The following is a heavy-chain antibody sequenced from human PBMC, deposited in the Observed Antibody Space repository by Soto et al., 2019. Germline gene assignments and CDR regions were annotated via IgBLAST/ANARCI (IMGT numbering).Heavy chain of an antibody. Sequence: QVQLVESGGGVVQPGRSLRLSCAASGFTFSSYGMHWVRQAPGKGLEWVAVISYDGSNKYYADSVKGRFTISRDNSKNTLYLQMNSLRAEDTAVYYCAKDRRDYGCNSLFDYWGQGTLVTVSS. CDR1: GFTFSSYG. CDR2: ISYDGSNK. D-gene: IGHD3-16*01. CDR3: AKDRRDYGCNSLFDY. J-gene: IGHJ4*02. V-gene: IGHV3-30*18.